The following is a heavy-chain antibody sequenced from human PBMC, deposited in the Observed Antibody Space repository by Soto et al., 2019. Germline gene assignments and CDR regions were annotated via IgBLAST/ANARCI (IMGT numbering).Heavy chain of an antibody. Sequence: QVQLVQSGAEVKKPGASVKVSCKASGYTFTSYAMHWVRQAPGQRLEWMGWINAGNGNTKYSQKFQGRVTITRDTSASTAYMELSSLRSEDTAVYYCARNLNEEGWLTTLGYWGQGTLVTVSS. J-gene: IGHJ4*02. V-gene: IGHV1-3*01. CDR1: GYTFTSYA. CDR2: INAGNGNT. CDR3: ARNLNEEGWLTTLGY. D-gene: IGHD5-12*01.